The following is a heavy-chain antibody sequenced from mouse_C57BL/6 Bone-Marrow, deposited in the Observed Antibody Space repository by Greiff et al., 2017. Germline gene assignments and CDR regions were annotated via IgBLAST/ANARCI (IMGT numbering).Heavy chain of an antibody. J-gene: IGHJ1*03. Sequence: EVQVVESGPELVKPGASVKISCKASGYSFTGYYMHWVKQSHGNILDWIGYIYPYNGVSSYNQKFKGKATLTVDKSSSTAYMELLSLTSEDSAVYYCARRKLGLYWYFDVWGTGTTVTVSS. CDR3: ARRKLGLYWYFDV. CDR1: GYSFTGYY. CDR2: IYPYNGVS. D-gene: IGHD4-1*01. V-gene: IGHV1-31*01.